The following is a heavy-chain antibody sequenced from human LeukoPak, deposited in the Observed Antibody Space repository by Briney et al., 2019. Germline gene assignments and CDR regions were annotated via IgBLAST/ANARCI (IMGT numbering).Heavy chain of an antibody. CDR3: TTGPYGDSREYYFDY. D-gene: IGHD4-17*01. V-gene: IGHV3-15*01. CDR2: LKSKTDGGTT. J-gene: IGHJ4*02. CDR1: GFIFSNAW. Sequence: GGSLRLSCAASGFIFSNAWMSWVRQARGKGLECVGRLKSKTDGGTTDYAAPVRGRFTISRDGSRNTLYLQMNSLKTEDTAVYYCTTGPYGDSREYYFDYWGQGTLVTVSS.